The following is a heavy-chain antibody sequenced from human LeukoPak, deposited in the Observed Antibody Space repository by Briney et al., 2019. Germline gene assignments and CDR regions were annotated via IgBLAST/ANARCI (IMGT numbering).Heavy chain of an antibody. D-gene: IGHD2-2*01. V-gene: IGHV1-2*02. J-gene: IGHJ4*02. Sequence: ASVKVSCKASGYTFTGHYMHWVRQAPGQGLEWMSWINPNSGGTNYAQKFQGRVTMTRDTSISTAYTELSRLRSDDTAVYYCARAVTQLLYYFDYCGQGTLVTVSS. CDR3: ARAVTQLLYYFDY. CDR1: GYTFTGHY. CDR2: INPNSGGT.